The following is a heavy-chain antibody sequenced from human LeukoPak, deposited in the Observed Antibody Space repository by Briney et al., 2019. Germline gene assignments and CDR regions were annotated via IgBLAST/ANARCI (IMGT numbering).Heavy chain of an antibody. CDR3: AGARTTIFGVVMEINY. CDR2: IYYSGST. J-gene: IGHJ4*02. V-gene: IGHV4-39*07. CDR1: GGSISSSSYY. Sequence: SETLSLTCTVSGGSISSSSYYWGWIRQPPGKGLEWIGSIYYSGSTYYNPSLKSRVTISVDTSKNQFSLKLSSVTAADTAAYYCAGARTTIFGVVMEINYWGQGTLVTVSS. D-gene: IGHD3-3*01.